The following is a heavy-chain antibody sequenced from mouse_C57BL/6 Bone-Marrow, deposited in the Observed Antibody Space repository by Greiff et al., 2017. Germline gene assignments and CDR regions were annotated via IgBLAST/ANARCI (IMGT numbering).Heavy chain of an antibody. CDR3: TREWIYYGNYPHYFDY. V-gene: IGHV1-15*01. Sequence: VQLQQSGAELVRPGASVTLSCKASGYTFTDYEMHWVKQTPVHGLEWIGAIDPDTGGTAYNQKFKGKAILTAAKSSSTAYMELRSLTSEDSAVYYCTREWIYYGNYPHYFDYWGQGTTLTVSS. CDR2: IDPDTGGT. CDR1: GYTFTDYE. D-gene: IGHD2-1*01. J-gene: IGHJ2*01.